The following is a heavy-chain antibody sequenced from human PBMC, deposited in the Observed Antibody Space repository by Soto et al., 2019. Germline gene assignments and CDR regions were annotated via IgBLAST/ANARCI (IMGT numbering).Heavy chain of an antibody. CDR3: ARVVVVPAADYYYYSMDV. D-gene: IGHD2-2*01. J-gene: IGHJ6*02. V-gene: IGHV1-18*04. CDR2: ISAYNGNT. CDR1: GYTFTSYG. Sequence: ASVKVSCKASGYTFTSYGISWVRQAPGQGLEWMGWISAYNGNTNYAQKLQGRVTMTTDTSTSTAYMELRSLRSDDTAVYYCARVVVVPAADYYYYSMDVWGQGTTVTVSS.